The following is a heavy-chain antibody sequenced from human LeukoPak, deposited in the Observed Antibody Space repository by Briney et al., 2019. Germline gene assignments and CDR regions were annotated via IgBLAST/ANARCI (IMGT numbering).Heavy chain of an antibody. Sequence: GGSLRLSCAASGFTFDDYGMSWVRQAPGKGLEWVSGINWNGGSTGYADSVKGRFTISRDNAKNSLYLQMNSLRSEDTAVYYCARARRQERTMIVVVIIRPYYYMDVWGKGTTVTVSS. J-gene: IGHJ6*03. V-gene: IGHV3-20*04. D-gene: IGHD3-22*01. CDR3: ARARRQERTMIVVVIIRPYYYMDV. CDR1: GFTFDDYG. CDR2: INWNGGST.